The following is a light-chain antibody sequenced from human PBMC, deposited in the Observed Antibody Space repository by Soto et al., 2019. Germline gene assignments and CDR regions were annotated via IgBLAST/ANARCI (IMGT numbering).Light chain of an antibody. CDR1: RGHRNS. Sequence: DIQMTQSPSTLSASVGDSVTITCRASRGHRNSLAWYQQTVGTAPKLLIYDASTLERGVPSRFSGRGSGTEFTLTISSLQPDDFGTYYCQQYDNYPWTFGQGTKVEVK. V-gene: IGKV1-5*01. CDR3: QQYDNYPWT. CDR2: DAS. J-gene: IGKJ1*01.